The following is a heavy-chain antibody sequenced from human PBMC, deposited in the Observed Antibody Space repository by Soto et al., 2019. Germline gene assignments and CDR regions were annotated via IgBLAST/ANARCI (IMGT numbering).Heavy chain of an antibody. CDR3: ARAGSRGATNYNWFDP. J-gene: IGHJ5*02. CDR2: IYHSGST. D-gene: IGHD3-10*01. Sequence: SETLSLTCAVSGGSISSGGYSWGWIRQPPGKGLEWIGYIYHSGSTYYNPSLKSRVTISVDRSKNQFSLKLSSVTAADTAVYYCARAGSRGATNYNWFDPWGQGTLVTVSS. V-gene: IGHV4-30-2*01. CDR1: GGSISSGGYS.